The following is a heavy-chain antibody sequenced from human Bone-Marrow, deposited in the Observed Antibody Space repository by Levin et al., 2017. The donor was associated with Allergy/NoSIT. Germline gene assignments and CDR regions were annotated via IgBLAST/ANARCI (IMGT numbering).Heavy chain of an antibody. CDR2: INHSGST. V-gene: IGHV4-34*01. CDR1: GGSFSGYY. J-gene: IGHJ5*02. Sequence: SETLSLTCAVYGGSFSGYYWSWIRQPPGKGLEWIGEINHSGSTNYNPSLKSRVTISVDTSKNQFSLKLSSVTAADTAVYYCARRSCSSTSCQHDKSTQNWFDPWGQGTLVTVSS. CDR3: ARRSCSSTSCQHDKSTQNWFDP. D-gene: IGHD2-2*01.